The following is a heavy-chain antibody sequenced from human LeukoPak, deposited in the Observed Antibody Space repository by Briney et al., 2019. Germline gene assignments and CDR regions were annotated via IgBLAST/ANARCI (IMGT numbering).Heavy chain of an antibody. D-gene: IGHD2-2*02. J-gene: IGHJ4*02. Sequence: ASVTVSFTSSGYTFTSYDINWVRQAHGQGLEWMGWMNPNSGNTGYAQKFQGRVTMTRNTSISTAYMELSSLRSEDTAVYYCARGYIPLGYWGQGTLVTVSS. CDR2: MNPNSGNT. CDR3: ARGYIPLGY. V-gene: IGHV1-8*01. CDR1: GYTFTSYD.